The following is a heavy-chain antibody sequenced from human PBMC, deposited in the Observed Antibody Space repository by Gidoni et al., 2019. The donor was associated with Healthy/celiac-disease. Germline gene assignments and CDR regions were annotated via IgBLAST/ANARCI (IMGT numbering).Heavy chain of an antibody. CDR3: ARGGLQGSGYANWFDP. V-gene: IGHV1-2*04. D-gene: IGHD3-22*01. CDR1: GYTFTGYY. J-gene: IGHJ5*02. CDR2: INPNSGGT. Sequence: QVQLVPSGAEVKKPGASVKVSCKASGYTFTGYYMHWVRQAPGQGLEWMGWINPNSGGTNYAQKFQGWVTMTRDTSISTAYMELSRLRSDDTAVYYCARGGLQGSGYANWFDPWGQGTLVTVSS.